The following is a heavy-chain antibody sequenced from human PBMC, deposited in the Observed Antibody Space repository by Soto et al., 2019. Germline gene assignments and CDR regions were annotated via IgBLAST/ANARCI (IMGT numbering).Heavy chain of an antibody. CDR1: GFTSSSYA. J-gene: IGHJ6*03. V-gene: IGHV3-23*01. CDR3: AKDLYSYYDFWSGYSDGYMDV. D-gene: IGHD3-3*01. Sequence: GGSLRLSCAASGFTSSSYAMSWVRQAPGKGLEWVSAISGSGGSTYYADSVKGRFTISRDNSKNTLYLQMNSLRAEDTAVYYFAKDLYSYYDFWSGYSDGYMDVWGKGTTVTVSS. CDR2: ISGSGGST.